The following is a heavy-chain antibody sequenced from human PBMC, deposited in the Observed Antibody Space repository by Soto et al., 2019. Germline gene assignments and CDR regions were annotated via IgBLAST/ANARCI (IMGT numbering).Heavy chain of an antibody. V-gene: IGHV3-23*01. CDR3: AKGPNLLSWFDY. D-gene: IGHD3-10*01. CDR1: GFTFSSYA. J-gene: IGHJ4*02. Sequence: EVQLLESGGGLVQPGGSLRLSCAASGFTFSSYAMSWVRQAPGKGLEWVSAISGSGGSTYYADSAKGRFTISRDNSKNTLYLKMNSLRAEDTAVYYCAKGPNLLSWFDYWGQGTLVTVSS. CDR2: ISGSGGST.